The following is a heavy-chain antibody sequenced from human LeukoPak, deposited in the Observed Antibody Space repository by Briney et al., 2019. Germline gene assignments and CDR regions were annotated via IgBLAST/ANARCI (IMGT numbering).Heavy chain of an antibody. V-gene: IGHV1-18*01. D-gene: IGHD6-13*01. CDR2: ISAYNGNT. Sequence: ASVKVSCKASGYTFTSYGISSVRQAPGQGLEWMGWISAYNGNTNYAQKLQGRVTMTTDTSTSTAYMELRSLRSDDTAVYYCARSVGKQQLVPRDYYYYYMDVWGKGTTVTVSS. CDR3: ARSVGKQQLVPRDYYYYYMDV. J-gene: IGHJ6*03. CDR1: GYTFTSYG.